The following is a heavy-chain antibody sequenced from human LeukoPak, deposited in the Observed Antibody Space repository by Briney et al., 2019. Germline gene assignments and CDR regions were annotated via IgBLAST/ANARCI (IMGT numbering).Heavy chain of an antibody. J-gene: IGHJ6*02. CDR2: ISSSSSYI. D-gene: IGHD3-10*01. CDR1: GFTFSSYS. CDR3: ARGMVRGVIIDRYYYYYGMDV. V-gene: IGHV3-21*01. Sequence: PGGSLRLSCAASGFTFSSYSMNWVRQAPGKGLEWVSSISSSSSYIYYADSVKGRFTISRDNAKNSLYLQMNSLRAEDTAVYYCARGMVRGVIIDRYYYYYGMDVWGQGTTVTVSS.